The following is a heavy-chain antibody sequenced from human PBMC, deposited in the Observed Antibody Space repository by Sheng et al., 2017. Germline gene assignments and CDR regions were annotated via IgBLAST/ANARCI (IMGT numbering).Heavy chain of an antibody. V-gene: IGHV3-21*01. CDR1: GFTFSSYS. CDR2: ITSGSRYI. D-gene: IGHD4-17*01. Sequence: VQLVESGGGVVQPGGSLRLSCAASGFTFSSYSMNWVRQAPGKGLEWVSSITSGSRYIYYADSVQGRFTISRDNAKNSLYLQMNSLRAEDTAVYYCARATVTTQIRTFDYWGQGTLVTVSS. CDR3: ARATVTTQIRTFDY. J-gene: IGHJ4*02.